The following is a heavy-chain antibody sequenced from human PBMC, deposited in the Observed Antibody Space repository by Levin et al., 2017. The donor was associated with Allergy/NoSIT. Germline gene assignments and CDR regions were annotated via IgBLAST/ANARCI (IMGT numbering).Heavy chain of an antibody. CDR1: GGSIGSSSYY. CDR2: IYYTGGT. V-gene: IGHV4-39*01. J-gene: IGHJ4*02. D-gene: IGHD4-11*01. Sequence: NSSETLSLTCTVSGGSIGSSSYYWGWIRQPPGKGLEWIGSIYYTGGTYYNPSLKSRLTISVDTSKNQFSVKLTSVTAAGAVVYACAWRFAASSNWDFDYWGQGSLVTVSS. CDR3: AWRFAASSNWDFDY.